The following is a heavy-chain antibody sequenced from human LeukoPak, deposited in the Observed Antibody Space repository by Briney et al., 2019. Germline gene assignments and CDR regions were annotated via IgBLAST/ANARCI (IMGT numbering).Heavy chain of an antibody. V-gene: IGHV3-30*18. CDR3: AKDGGIAVAGTFDC. CDR1: GFTFSSYG. J-gene: IGHJ4*02. D-gene: IGHD6-19*01. CDR2: ISYDGSNK. Sequence: GRPLRLSCAASGFTFSSYGMHWVRQAPGKGLEGVAVISYDGSNKYYADSVKGRFTISRDNSKNTLYLQMNSLRAEDTAVYYCAKDGGIAVAGTFDCWGQGTLVTVSS.